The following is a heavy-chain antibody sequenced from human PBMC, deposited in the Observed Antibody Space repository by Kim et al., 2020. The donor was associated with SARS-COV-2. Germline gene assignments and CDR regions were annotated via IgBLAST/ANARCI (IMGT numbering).Heavy chain of an antibody. D-gene: IGHD3-22*01. V-gene: IGHV7-4-1*02. J-gene: IGHJ2*01. CDR1: GYTFTSYA. CDR2: INTNTGNP. CDR3: ARRPPWEYYDSSGSRLTRHWYFDL. Sequence: ASVKVSCKASGYTFTSYAMNWVRQAPGQGLEWMGWINTNTGNPTYAQGFTGRFVFSLDTSVSTAYLQISSLKAEDTAVYYCARRPPWEYYDSSGSRLTRHWYFDLWGRGTLVTVSS.